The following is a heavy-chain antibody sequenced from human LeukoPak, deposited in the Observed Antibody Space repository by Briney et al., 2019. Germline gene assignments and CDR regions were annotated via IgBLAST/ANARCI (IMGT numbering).Heavy chain of an antibody. Sequence: ASVKVSCKASGYTFTSYGISWVRQAPGQGLEWMGWISAYNGNTNYAQKLQGRVTMTTDTSTSTAYMELRSLRSDDTAVYYCARGRYSGSLRPFSFDYWGQGTLVTVSS. J-gene: IGHJ4*02. D-gene: IGHD1-26*01. CDR2: ISAYNGNT. CDR1: GYTFTSYG. V-gene: IGHV1-18*01. CDR3: ARGRYSGSLRPFSFDY.